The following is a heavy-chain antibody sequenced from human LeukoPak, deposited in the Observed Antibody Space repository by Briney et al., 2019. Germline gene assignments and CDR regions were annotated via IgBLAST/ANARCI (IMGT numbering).Heavy chain of an antibody. Sequence: QPGGSLRLSCAASGFTFSRYEMNWVRQAPGKGLEWVSYISSSGTTIYYADSVKGRFTISRDNAKNSLYLQMNSLRAEDTAVYYCARDRYGDENYWGQGTLVTVSS. CDR1: GFTFSRYE. CDR2: ISSSGTTI. J-gene: IGHJ4*02. D-gene: IGHD4-17*01. CDR3: ARDRYGDENY. V-gene: IGHV3-48*03.